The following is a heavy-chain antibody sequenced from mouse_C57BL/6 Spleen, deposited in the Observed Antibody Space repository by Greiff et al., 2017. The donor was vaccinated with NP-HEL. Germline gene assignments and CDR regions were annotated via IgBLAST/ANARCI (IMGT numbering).Heavy chain of an antibody. Sequence: VKLQESGPELVKPGASVKLSCKASGYTFTSYDINWVKQRPGQGLEWIGWIYPRDGSTKYNEKFKGKATLTVDTSSSTAYMELHSLTSEDSAVYFCAMDYYGSSVYWYFDVWGTGTTVTVSS. CDR1: GYTFTSYD. CDR2: IYPRDGST. V-gene: IGHV1-85*01. J-gene: IGHJ1*03. D-gene: IGHD1-1*01. CDR3: AMDYYGSSVYWYFDV.